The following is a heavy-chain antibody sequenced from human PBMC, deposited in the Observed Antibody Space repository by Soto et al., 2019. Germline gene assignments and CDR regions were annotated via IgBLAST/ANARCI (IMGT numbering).Heavy chain of an antibody. CDR2: ISAYNGNT. D-gene: IGHD4-17*01. Sequence: ASVKVSCKASGYTFTSYGISWVRRAPGQGLEWMGWISAYNGNTNYAQKLQGRVTMTTDTSTSTAYMELRSLRSDDTAVYYCAVVNGDYGDYPLAFDIWGQGTMVTVSS. V-gene: IGHV1-18*01. CDR1: GYTFTSYG. J-gene: IGHJ3*02. CDR3: AVVNGDYGDYPLAFDI.